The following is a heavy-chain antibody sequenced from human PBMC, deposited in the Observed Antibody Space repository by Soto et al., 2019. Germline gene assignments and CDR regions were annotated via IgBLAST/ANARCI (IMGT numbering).Heavy chain of an antibody. CDR2: INPSGSST. J-gene: IGHJ4*02. CDR1: GYTFSSYY. V-gene: IGHV1-46*01. CDR3: ARSVGVAGSSGYHFDY. D-gene: IGHD6-19*01. Sequence: GASVQVSCKASGYTFSSYYMHWVRQAHGQGLEWMGIINPSGSSTTYAQMLQGRVTMTSDTSTSTVYMELSSLRSEDTAVYYCARSVGVAGSSGYHFDYWGQGTLVTVSS.